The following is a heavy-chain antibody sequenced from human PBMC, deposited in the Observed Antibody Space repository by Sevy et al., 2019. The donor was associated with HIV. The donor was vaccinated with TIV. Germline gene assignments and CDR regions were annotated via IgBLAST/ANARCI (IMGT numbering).Heavy chain of an antibody. Sequence: GGSLRLSCAASGFTFDDYAMHWVRQAPGKGLEWVSGISWNSGSIGYADSVKGRLTISRDKAKNSRYLQMNSLRAEDTALYYCAKDIGQHGSSSYGMDVWGQGTTVTVSS. CDR2: ISWNSGSI. CDR1: GFTFDDYA. D-gene: IGHD6-13*01. CDR3: AKDIGQHGSSSYGMDV. V-gene: IGHV3-9*01. J-gene: IGHJ6*02.